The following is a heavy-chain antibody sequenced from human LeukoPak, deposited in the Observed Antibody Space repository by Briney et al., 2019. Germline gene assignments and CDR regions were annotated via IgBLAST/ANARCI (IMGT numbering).Heavy chain of an antibody. CDR1: GSTFTFYA. D-gene: IGHD4-23*01. CDR2: ISGSGGST. CDR3: AKWDGGLYYYYYMDV. J-gene: IGHJ6*03. V-gene: IGHV3-23*01. Sequence: GGSLRLSCAASGSTFTFYAMSWVRQAPGKGLEWVSVISGSGGSTYYADSVKGRFTISRDNSKNTLYQQMDSLRAEDTAVYYCAKWDGGLYYYYYMDVWGKGTTVTVSS.